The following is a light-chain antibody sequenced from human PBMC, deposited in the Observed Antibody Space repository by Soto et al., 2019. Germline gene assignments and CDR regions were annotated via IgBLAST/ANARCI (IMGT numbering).Light chain of an antibody. J-gene: IGLJ3*02. Sequence: QAVVTQEPSLTVSPGGTVTLTCGCSTGGVTSGHYPYWFQQKPGQAPRTVIYDTNMKHSWTPARFSGSLLGGKAALTLSGAQPEDEAEYYCWLSSGGVWVFGGGTKVTVL. CDR1: TGGVTSGHY. V-gene: IGLV7-46*01. CDR3: WLSSGGVWV. CDR2: DTN.